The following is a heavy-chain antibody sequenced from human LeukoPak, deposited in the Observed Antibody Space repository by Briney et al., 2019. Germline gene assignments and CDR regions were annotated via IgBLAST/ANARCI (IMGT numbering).Heavy chain of an antibody. V-gene: IGHV3-30*14. CDR1: GFTFSTYP. CDR3: ARVHDTSGYYHYFDS. Sequence: PGGSLRLSCEASGFTFSTYPMHWVRQAPDKGLEWVAMISHHGSNEYYADSVKGRFTISRDNSKNTLYLQMNNPRVEDTANYYCARVHDTSGYYHYFDSWGQGTLVTVSS. D-gene: IGHD3-9*01. CDR2: ISHHGSNE. J-gene: IGHJ4*02.